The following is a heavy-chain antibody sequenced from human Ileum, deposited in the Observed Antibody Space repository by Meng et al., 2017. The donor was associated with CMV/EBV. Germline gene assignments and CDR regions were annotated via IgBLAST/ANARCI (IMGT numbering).Heavy chain of an antibody. CDR1: GYTFTGYY. CDR2: INPNSGGT. Sequence: HVQLVQSGAEVKKPGASVKVSCKASGYTFTGYYMHWVRQAPGQGLEWMGRINPNSGGTNYAQKFQGRVTMTRDTSISTAYMELRSLTSDDTAVYYCARHGYYSTGWSFWGQGTLVTVSS. CDR3: ARHGYYSTGWSF. D-gene: IGHD6-19*01. J-gene: IGHJ4*02. V-gene: IGHV1-2*06.